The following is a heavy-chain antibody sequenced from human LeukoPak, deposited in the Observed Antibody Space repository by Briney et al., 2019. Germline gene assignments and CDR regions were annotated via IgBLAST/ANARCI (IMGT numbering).Heavy chain of an antibody. V-gene: IGHV3-53*01. J-gene: IGHJ4*02. CDR2: VYSGGGT. Sequence: GGSLRLSCAASGCTFSSSDVNWVRQAPGKGLEWVSIVYSGGGTDYTGSVRGRFTISRDTSKNTVYLQMDSLRAEDTAVYYCARVGSPTYSDFDYWGQGTLVTVSS. CDR1: GCTFSSSD. D-gene: IGHD2/OR15-2a*01. CDR3: ARVGSPTYSDFDY.